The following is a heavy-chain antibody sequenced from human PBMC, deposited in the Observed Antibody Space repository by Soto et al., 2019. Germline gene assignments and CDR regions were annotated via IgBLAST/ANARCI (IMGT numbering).Heavy chain of an antibody. Sequence: ASVKVSCTASEYTFTSYAMHWVRQAPGQRLEWMGWINAYNGNTNYSQKLQGRVTMTRDTSTSTAYMELRSLRSDDTAVYYCARAPPMTTVTTYYYYYMDVWGKGTTVTVSS. J-gene: IGHJ6*03. D-gene: IGHD4-17*01. CDR2: INAYNGNT. CDR3: ARAPPMTTVTTYYYYYMDV. CDR1: EYTFTSYA. V-gene: IGHV1-3*01.